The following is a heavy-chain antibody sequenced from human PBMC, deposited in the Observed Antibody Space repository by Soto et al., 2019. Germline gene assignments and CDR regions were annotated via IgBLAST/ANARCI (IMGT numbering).Heavy chain of an antibody. Sequence: ASVKVSCKASGYTFTSYAMHWVRQAPGQRLEWMGWINAGNGNTKYSQKFQGRVTITRDTSASTAYMELSSLRSEDTAVYYCAAYDILTGYYPHPSFDYWGQGTLVTSPQ. V-gene: IGHV1-3*01. CDR3: AAYDILTGYYPHPSFDY. J-gene: IGHJ4*02. CDR1: GYTFTSYA. D-gene: IGHD3-9*01. CDR2: INAGNGNT.